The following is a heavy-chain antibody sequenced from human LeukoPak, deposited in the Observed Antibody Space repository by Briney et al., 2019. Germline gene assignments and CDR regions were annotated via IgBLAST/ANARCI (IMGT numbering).Heavy chain of an antibody. CDR1: GGSISSYY. D-gene: IGHD1-7*01. CDR3: ARGDNWNYWNFDY. J-gene: IGHJ4*02. CDR2: IYYSGST. V-gene: IGHV4-59*01. Sequence: PSETLSLTCTVSGGSISSYYWSWIRQPPGKGLEWIGYIYYSGSTNYNPSLKSRVTISVDTSKNQFSLKLSSVTAADTAVYYCARGDNWNYWNFDYWGQGTLVTVSS.